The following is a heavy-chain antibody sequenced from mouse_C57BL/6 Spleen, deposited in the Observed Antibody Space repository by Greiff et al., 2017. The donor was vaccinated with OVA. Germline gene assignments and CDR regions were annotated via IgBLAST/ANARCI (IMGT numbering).Heavy chain of an antibody. Sequence: QVQLKQPGAELVMPGASVKLSCKASGYTFTSYWMHWVQQRPGQGLEWIGEIDPSDSYTNYNQKFKGKSTLTVDKSSSTAYMQLSSLTSEDSAVYYCARSPYDYVLDYWGQGTTLTVSS. D-gene: IGHD2-4*01. V-gene: IGHV1-69*01. CDR1: GYTFTSYW. CDR3: ARSPYDYVLDY. CDR2: IDPSDSYT. J-gene: IGHJ2*01.